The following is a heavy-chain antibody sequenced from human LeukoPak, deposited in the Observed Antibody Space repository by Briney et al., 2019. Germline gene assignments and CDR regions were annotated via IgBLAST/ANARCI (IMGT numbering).Heavy chain of an antibody. D-gene: IGHD6-13*01. V-gene: IGHV4-38-2*02. CDR3: ARDGSQYSTLI. CDR1: GYSTSSGYY. CDR2: IYHSGST. Sequence: PSETLSLTCTVSGYSTSSGYYWGWIRQPPGKGLEWIGSIYHSGSTYYNPSLKSRVTISVDTSKNQFSLNLSSVTAADTAVYYCARDGSQYSTLIWGQGTMVSVSS. J-gene: IGHJ3*02.